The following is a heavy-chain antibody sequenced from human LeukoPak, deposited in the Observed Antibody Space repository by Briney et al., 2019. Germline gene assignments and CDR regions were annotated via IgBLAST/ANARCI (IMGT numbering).Heavy chain of an antibody. CDR2: IYYSGST. J-gene: IGHJ4*02. V-gene: IGHV4-30-4*01. CDR3: VRASDIAAIDY. Sequence: SQTLSLTCTVSGGSISSGDYYWTWLRQPPGKGLEWIGYIYYSGSTYYDPSLKSRVTISVDTSKNQFSLKLSSVTAADTAVYYCVRASDIAAIDYWGQGTLVTVSS. D-gene: IGHD6-13*01. CDR1: GGSISSGDYY.